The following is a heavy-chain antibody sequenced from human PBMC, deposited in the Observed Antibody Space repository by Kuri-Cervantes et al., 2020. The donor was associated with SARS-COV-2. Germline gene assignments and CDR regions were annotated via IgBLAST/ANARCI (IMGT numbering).Heavy chain of an antibody. Sequence: SETLSLTCIVSGVAIDSNSYYWVWIRQPPGKGLEWIGGIYYSGSTYYNPSLKSRVTISVDTSKNQFSLKLSSVTAADTAVYYCARTLHEFYCSSTSCYLHYFDYWGQGTLVTVSS. CDR2: IYYSGST. V-gene: IGHV4-39*01. J-gene: IGHJ4*02. CDR3: ARTLHEFYCSSTSCYLHYFDY. CDR1: GVAIDSNSYY. D-gene: IGHD2-2*01.